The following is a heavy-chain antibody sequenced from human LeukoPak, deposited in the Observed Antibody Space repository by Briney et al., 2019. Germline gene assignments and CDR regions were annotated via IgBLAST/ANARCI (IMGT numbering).Heavy chain of an antibody. Sequence: GGSLRLSCEASEFSFSTYAMSWVRQAPGKGLEWVAGIRDNGESTFYRDSVKGRFSISRDNSKNTLYLQMYNLRAEDTAVYYCAKEGGRFLDYFDYWGQGTLVTVSS. CDR1: EFSFSTYA. CDR3: AKEGGRFLDYFDY. CDR2: IRDNGEST. V-gene: IGHV3-23*01. J-gene: IGHJ4*02. D-gene: IGHD3-3*01.